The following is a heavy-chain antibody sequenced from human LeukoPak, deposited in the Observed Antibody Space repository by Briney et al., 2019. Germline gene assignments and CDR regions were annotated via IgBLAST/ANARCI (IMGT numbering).Heavy chain of an antibody. V-gene: IGHV4-59*01. Sequence: SETLSLTCTVSGGSISSYYWSWIRQPPGKGLEWIGYIYYSGSTNYNPSLKSRVTISVDTSKNQFSLKLSSVTAADTAVYYCARGITGTIDYWGQGTLVTVSS. D-gene: IGHD1-20*01. CDR3: ARGITGTIDY. J-gene: IGHJ4*02. CDR1: GGSISSYY. CDR2: IYYSGST.